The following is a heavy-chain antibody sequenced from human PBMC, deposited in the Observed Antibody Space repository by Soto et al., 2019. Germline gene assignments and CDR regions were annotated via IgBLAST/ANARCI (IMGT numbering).Heavy chain of an antibody. CDR1: GFTFSSYG. Sequence: QVQLVESGGGGVQPGRSLRLSCAGSGFTFSSYGMHWVRQAPGTGMEGVAVISYDGSNKYYADSVKVRFTISRDNSNNTRYLQMNRLRAEDTAVYYGAKGMKVRGVIDDASDIWGQGTMVTVSS. V-gene: IGHV3-30*18. CDR3: AKGMKVRGVIDDASDI. D-gene: IGHD3-10*01. CDR2: ISYDGSNK. J-gene: IGHJ3*02.